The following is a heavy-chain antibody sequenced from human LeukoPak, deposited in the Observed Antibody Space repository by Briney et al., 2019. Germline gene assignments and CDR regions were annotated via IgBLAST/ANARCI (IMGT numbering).Heavy chain of an antibody. J-gene: IGHJ4*02. CDR2: INPDSGGT. CDR3: ARSYGSGSSYFDY. D-gene: IGHD3-10*01. V-gene: IGHV1-2*06. Sequence: ASVKVSCKASGYTFTGYYMHWVRQAPGQGLEWMGRINPDSGGTNYAQKFQGRVTMTRDTSISTAYMELSRLRSDDTAVYYCARSYGSGSSYFDYWGQGTLVTASS. CDR1: GYTFTGYY.